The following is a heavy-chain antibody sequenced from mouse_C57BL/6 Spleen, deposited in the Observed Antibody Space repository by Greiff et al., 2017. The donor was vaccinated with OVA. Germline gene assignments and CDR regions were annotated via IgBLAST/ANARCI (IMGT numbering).Heavy chain of an antibody. J-gene: IGHJ1*03. CDR3: ARPLYYGSSYGYFDV. CDR2: IYPGDGDT. V-gene: IGHV1-82*01. CDR1: GYAFSSSW. Sequence: VQRVESGPELVKPGASVKISCKASGYAFSSSWMNWVKQRPGKGLEWIGRIYPGDGDTNYNGKFKGKATLTADKSSSTAYMQLSSLTSEDSAVYFCARPLYYGSSYGYFDVWGTGTTVTVSS. D-gene: IGHD1-1*01.